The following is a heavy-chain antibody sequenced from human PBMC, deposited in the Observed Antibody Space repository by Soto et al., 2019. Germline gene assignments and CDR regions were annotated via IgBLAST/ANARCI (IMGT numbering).Heavy chain of an antibody. CDR1: GYTFTSYG. D-gene: IGHD2-21*01. V-gene: IGHV1-18*01. CDR3: ARELPLAYCGGDCSGAFDI. CDR2: ISAYNGNT. J-gene: IGHJ3*02. Sequence: ASVKVSCKASGYTFTSYGISWVRQAPGQGLEWMGWISAYNGNTNYAQKLQGRVTMTTDTSTSTAYMELRSLRSDDTAVYYCARELPLAYCGGDCSGAFDIWGQGTMVTVSS.